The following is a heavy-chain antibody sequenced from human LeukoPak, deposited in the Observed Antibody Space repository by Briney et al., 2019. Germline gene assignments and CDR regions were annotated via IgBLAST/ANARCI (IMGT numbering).Heavy chain of an antibody. V-gene: IGHV4-4*09. CDR2: IYASGIT. CDR1: GGSISSDY. Sequence: KPSETLSLTCTVSGGSISSDYWSWIRQPPEKGLEWIGWIYASGITNYNPSLKSRVTISVDTSKNQFSLKLTSVTAADTAVYYCARLGSGWPFDYWGQGTLVTVSS. CDR3: ARLGSGWPFDY. D-gene: IGHD6-25*01. J-gene: IGHJ4*02.